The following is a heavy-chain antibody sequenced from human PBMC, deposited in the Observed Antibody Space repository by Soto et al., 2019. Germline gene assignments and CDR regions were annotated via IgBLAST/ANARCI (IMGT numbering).Heavy chain of an antibody. CDR1: GYTFTSYA. CDR3: ARGTQLITMIVESSVPNNWFDP. V-gene: IGHV1-3*01. J-gene: IGHJ5*02. Sequence: QVQLVQSGAEVKKPGASVKVSCKASGYTFTSYAMHWVRQAPGQRLEWMGWINAGNGNTKYSQKFQGRVNITRDTSASTAYRELSSLRSEDTAVYYCARGTQLITMIVESSVPNNWFDPWGQGTLVTVSS. CDR2: INAGNGNT. D-gene: IGHD3-22*01.